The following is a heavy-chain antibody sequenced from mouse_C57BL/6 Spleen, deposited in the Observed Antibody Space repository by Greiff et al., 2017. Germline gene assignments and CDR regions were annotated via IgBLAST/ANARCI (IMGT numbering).Heavy chain of an antibody. CDR2: IYPRSGNT. D-gene: IGHD1-1*01. V-gene: IGHV1-81*01. CDR1: GYTFTSYG. CDR3: ARWDYGSRGYCDY. J-gene: IGHJ2*01. Sequence: QVQLQQSGAELARPGASVKLSCKASGYTFTSYGISWVKQRTGQGLEWIGEIYPRSGNTYYNEKFKGKATRTADKSSSTAYMELRSLTSEDSAVYFCARWDYGSRGYCDYWGQGTTLTVSS.